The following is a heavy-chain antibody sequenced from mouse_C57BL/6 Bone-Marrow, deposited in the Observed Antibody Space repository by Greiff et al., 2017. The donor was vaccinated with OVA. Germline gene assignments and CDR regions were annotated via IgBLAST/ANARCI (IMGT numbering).Heavy chain of an antibody. J-gene: IGHJ3*01. CDR1: GYTFTSYW. D-gene: IGHD2-1*01. Sequence: QVQLQQSGAELVKPGASVKLSCKASGYTFTSYWMQWVKQRPGQGLEWIGEIDPSDSYTNYNQKFKGKATLTVDTSSSTAYMQLSSLTSEDSAVYYCAREGSYGNSWFAYWGQGTLVTVSA. CDR2: IDPSDSYT. V-gene: IGHV1-50*01. CDR3: AREGSYGNSWFAY.